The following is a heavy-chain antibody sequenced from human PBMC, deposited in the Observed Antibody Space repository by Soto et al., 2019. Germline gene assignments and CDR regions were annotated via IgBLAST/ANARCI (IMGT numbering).Heavy chain of an antibody. CDR1: GFTLSSYD. CDR3: TRKTPPTGMEV. J-gene: IGHJ6*02. CDR2: IGSGGDT. D-gene: IGHD3-10*01. Sequence: EVQLVESGGGLVQPGGSLRLSCAASGFTLSSYDIHWVRQATGEGLAWVSGIGSGGDTHYADSVKGRFIISREDGKNSLYLQMNILRVGDTAVYYCTRKTPPTGMEVWGQGATVTVFS. V-gene: IGHV3-13*01.